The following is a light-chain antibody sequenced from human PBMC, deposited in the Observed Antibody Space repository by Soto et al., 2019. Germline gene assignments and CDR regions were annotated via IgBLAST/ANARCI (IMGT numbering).Light chain of an antibody. Sequence: QSALTQPASVSGSPGQSITISCTGTSSDVGGYNYVSWYQYHPGKAPKLMIHDVSNRPSGVSNRFSGSKSGNTASLTISGLQAEDEADYYCSSYSSSSTVVFGGGTQLTVL. V-gene: IGLV2-14*03. CDR3: SSYSSSSTVV. J-gene: IGLJ2*01. CDR2: DVS. CDR1: SSDVGGYNY.